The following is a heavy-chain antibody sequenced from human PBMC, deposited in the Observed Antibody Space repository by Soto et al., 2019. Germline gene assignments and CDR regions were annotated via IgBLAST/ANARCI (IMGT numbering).Heavy chain of an antibody. CDR3: AREDPYDFWGGYRDY. CDR1: GYTFTSYA. J-gene: IGHJ4*02. CDR2: INAGNGNT. D-gene: IGHD3-3*01. Sequence: ASVKVSCKASGYTFTSYAMHWVRQAPGQRLEWMGWINAGNGNTKYSQKFQGRVTITRDTSASKAYMELSSLRSEDTAVYYCAREDPYDFWGGYRDYWGQGTLVPVPS. V-gene: IGHV1-3*01.